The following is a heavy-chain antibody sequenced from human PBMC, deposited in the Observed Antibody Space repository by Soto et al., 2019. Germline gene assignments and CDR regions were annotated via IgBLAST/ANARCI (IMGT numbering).Heavy chain of an antibody. CDR1: GGSISSYY. Sequence: QVQLQESGPGLVKPSETLSLTCTVSGGSISSYYWSWIRQPPGKGLEWIGYIYYSGSTNYNPSLKSRVPISVDTSKNQFSLKLSSVTAADTAVYYCARLSYDYIWGSYRPFYFDYWGQGTLVTVSS. V-gene: IGHV4-59*08. CDR2: IYYSGST. CDR3: ARLSYDYIWGSYRPFYFDY. J-gene: IGHJ4*02. D-gene: IGHD3-16*02.